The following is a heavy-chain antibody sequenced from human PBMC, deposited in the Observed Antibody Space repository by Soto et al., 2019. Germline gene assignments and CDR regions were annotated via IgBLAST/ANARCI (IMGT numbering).Heavy chain of an antibody. J-gene: IGHJ4*02. Sequence: EVQLLESGGGLVQPGGSLRLSCAASGFTFSNYAMSWVRQAPGKGLEWVSAISGGGGTTYYAGSVKGRFTISRDNSKNTLFLHMNSLRAEDTAVYYCAKCFVETGESSGWPWSFHYWGQGTLVNGSS. CDR2: ISGGGGTT. V-gene: IGHV3-23*01. D-gene: IGHD6-25*01. CDR3: AKCFVETGESSGWPWSFHY. CDR1: GFTFSNYA.